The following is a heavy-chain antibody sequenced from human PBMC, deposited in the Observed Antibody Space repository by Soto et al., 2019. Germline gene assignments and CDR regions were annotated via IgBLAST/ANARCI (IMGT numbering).Heavy chain of an antibody. D-gene: IGHD2-15*01. J-gene: IGHJ5*02. V-gene: IGHV4-59*01. Sequence: SETLSLTCTVSGGSISSYYWSWIRQPPGKGLEWIGYIYYSGSTNYNPSLKSRVTISVDTSKNQFSLKLSSVTAADTAVYYCARLGYCSGGSCYPGGWFDPWGQGTLVTAPQ. CDR3: ARLGYCSGGSCYPGGWFDP. CDR1: GGSISSYY. CDR2: IYYSGST.